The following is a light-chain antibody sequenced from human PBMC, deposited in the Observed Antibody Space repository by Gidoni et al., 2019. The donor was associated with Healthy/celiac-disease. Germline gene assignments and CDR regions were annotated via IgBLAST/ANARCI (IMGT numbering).Light chain of an antibody. J-gene: IGKJ1*01. CDR2: TAS. CDR1: QSIDKW. V-gene: IGKV1-5*03. CDR3: QQYATYPWT. Sequence: DIQMTQSPSTLSASVGDRVSLTCRASQSIDKWLAWYQQKPGKAPKLLIYTASILESGVPSRFSGTDSGTEFTLTISSLQPDDFATYYCQQYATYPWTFXQXTKVEIK.